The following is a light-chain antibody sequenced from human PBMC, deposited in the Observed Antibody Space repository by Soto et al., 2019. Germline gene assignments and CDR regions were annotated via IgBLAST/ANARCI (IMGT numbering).Light chain of an antibody. CDR2: APS. J-gene: IGKJ5*01. CDR1: QGIATC. V-gene: IGKV1-9*01. CDR3: QQLYGYPLT. Sequence: ILLTQSPSSLSASVGDRVTITCRASQGIATCLAWYQQKPGEAPKLLIYAPSNFQSGVPSRFSGSGSGTHFTLTISSLPPEDFATYYCQQLYGYPLTFGQGTRLEI.